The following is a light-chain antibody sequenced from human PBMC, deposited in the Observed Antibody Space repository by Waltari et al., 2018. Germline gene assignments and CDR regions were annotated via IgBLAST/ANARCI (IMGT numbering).Light chain of an antibody. CDR3: QQRHKWPLT. CDR1: ESISSF. V-gene: IGKV3-11*01. J-gene: IGKJ4*01. CDR2: AAS. Sequence: EIVLTQSPATLSLSPGERATLSCRASESISSFLAWYQQKPGQAPRLLISAASTRDTGIPARCSGRGSGTDFTLTISSLEFGDLGVYYCQQRHKWPLTFGAGTKVEI.